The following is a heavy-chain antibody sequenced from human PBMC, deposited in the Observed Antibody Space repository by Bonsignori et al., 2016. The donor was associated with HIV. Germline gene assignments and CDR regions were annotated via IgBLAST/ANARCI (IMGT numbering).Heavy chain of an antibody. V-gene: IGHV3-30*02. CDR3: AKDAPWGSSSSSYFDY. J-gene: IGHJ4*02. CDR2: IRYDGSNK. D-gene: IGHD6-6*01. Sequence: WIRQPPGKGLEWVAFIRYDGSNKYYADSVKGRFTISRDNSKNTLYLQMNSLRAEDTAVYYCAKDAPWGSSSSSYFDYWGQGTLVTVSS.